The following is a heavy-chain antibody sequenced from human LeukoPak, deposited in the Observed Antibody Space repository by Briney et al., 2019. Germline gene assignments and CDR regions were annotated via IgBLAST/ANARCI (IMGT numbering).Heavy chain of an antibody. D-gene: IGHD3-22*01. J-gene: IGHJ4*02. V-gene: IGHV4-30-2*01. Sequence: SETLSLTCTVSGGSISSGGYSWSWIRQPPGEGLEWIGYIYHSGSTYYNPSLKSRVTISVDRSKNQFSLKLSSVTAADTAAYYCARVHYYDSSGYYGGHGGVCFDYWGQGTLVTVSS. CDR3: ARVHYYDSSGYYGGHGGVCFDY. CDR2: IYHSGST. CDR1: GGSISSGGYS.